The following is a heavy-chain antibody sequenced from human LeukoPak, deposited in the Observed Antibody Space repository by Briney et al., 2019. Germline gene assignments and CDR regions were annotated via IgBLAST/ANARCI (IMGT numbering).Heavy chain of an antibody. CDR3: ASLYGSGSTFDY. D-gene: IGHD3-10*01. Sequence: GGSLRLSCAASGFIFNNYAMSWVRQAPGKGLEWVSSISSSSSYIYYADSVKGRFTISRDNAKNSLYLQMNSLRAEDTAVYYCASLYGSGSTFDYWGQGTLVTVSS. J-gene: IGHJ4*02. CDR2: ISSSSSYI. V-gene: IGHV3-21*01. CDR1: GFIFNNYA.